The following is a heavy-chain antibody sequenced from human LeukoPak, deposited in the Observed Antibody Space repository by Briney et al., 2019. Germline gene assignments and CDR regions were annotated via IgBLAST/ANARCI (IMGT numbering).Heavy chain of an antibody. CDR3: ASNHDYGDFHFFDY. J-gene: IGHJ4*02. V-gene: IGHV3-9*01. Sequence: GRSLRLSCAASGFTLDEYTVHWVRQAPGKGLEWVSGISWNSNNIGYADSVKGRFTISRDNSKNTLYLQMNSLRAEDTAVYYCASNHDYGDFHFFDYWGQGTLVTVSS. CDR2: ISWNSNNI. CDR1: GFTLDEYT. D-gene: IGHD4-17*01.